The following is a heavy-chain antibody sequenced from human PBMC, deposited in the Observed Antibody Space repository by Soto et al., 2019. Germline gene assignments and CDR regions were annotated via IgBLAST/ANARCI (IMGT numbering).Heavy chain of an antibody. CDR2: IIPIFGTA. V-gene: IGHV1-69*01. Sequence: QVQLVQSGAEVKKPGSSVKVSCKASGGTFSSYAISWVRQAPGQGLEWMGGIIPIFGTANYAQKFQGRVTITADEYARRDYKELSRLSSEDTVAYYCARVTLCSDGPSGWFDPWGQGTLVTVSS. CDR1: GGTFSSYA. CDR3: ARVTLCSDGPSGWFDP. D-gene: IGHD5-18*01. J-gene: IGHJ5*02.